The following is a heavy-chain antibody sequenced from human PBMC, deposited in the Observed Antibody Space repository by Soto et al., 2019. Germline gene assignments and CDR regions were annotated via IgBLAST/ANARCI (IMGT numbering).Heavy chain of an antibody. V-gene: IGHV1-8*01. J-gene: IGHJ5*02. Sequence: ASVKVSCKASGYTFTSYDINWVRQATGQGLEWMGWMNPNSGNTGYAQKFQGRVTMTRNTSISTAYMELSSLRSEDTAVYYCASGYYGSGSYRGIWFDPWGQGTLVTVSS. CDR3: ASGYYGSGSYRGIWFDP. D-gene: IGHD3-10*01. CDR2: MNPNSGNT. CDR1: GYTFTSYD.